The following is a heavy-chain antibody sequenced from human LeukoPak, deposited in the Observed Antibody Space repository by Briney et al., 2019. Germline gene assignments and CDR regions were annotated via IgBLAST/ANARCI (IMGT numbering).Heavy chain of an antibody. Sequence: ASVKVSCKASGYTLTDYYMHWVRQAPGQGLEWMGRINPNSGGTNYAQKFQGRVTMTRDTSISTVYMELSRLRSDDEAVYYCARVGYYESSGYYEYWGQGTLVTVSS. CDR2: INPNSGGT. CDR3: ARVGYYESSGYYEY. CDR1: GYTLTDYY. D-gene: IGHD3-22*01. J-gene: IGHJ4*02. V-gene: IGHV1-2*06.